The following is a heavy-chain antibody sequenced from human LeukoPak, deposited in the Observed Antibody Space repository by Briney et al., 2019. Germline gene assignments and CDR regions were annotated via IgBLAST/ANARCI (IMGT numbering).Heavy chain of an antibody. D-gene: IGHD3-10*01. V-gene: IGHV4-30-4*01. CDR2: IYYSGGT. Sequence: SETLSLTCTVSGGSISSGDYYWSWIRQPPGKGLEWIGYIYYSGGTYYNPSLKSRVTISVDTSKNQFSLKLSSVTAADTAVYYCARVLLEAFDIWGQGTMVTVSS. J-gene: IGHJ3*02. CDR3: ARVLLEAFDI. CDR1: GGSISSGDYY.